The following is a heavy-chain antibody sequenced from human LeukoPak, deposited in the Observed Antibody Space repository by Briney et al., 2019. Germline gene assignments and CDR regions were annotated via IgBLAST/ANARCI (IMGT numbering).Heavy chain of an antibody. Sequence: SETLSLTCTVSGGSISSGTYYWSWIRQPAGKGLEYIGRIYDSGSTNYNPSLKSRVTISVDTSKNQFSLKLSSVTAADTAVYYCAPPPYYYEANGYSVAWGQGTLVTVSS. D-gene: IGHD3-22*01. V-gene: IGHV4-61*10. CDR1: GGSISSGTYY. CDR3: APPPYYYEANGYSVA. CDR2: IYDSGST. J-gene: IGHJ5*02.